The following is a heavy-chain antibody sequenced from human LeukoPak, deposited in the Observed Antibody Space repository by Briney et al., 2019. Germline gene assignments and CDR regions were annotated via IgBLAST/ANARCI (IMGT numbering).Heavy chain of an antibody. V-gene: IGHV3-33*01. Sequence: VQPGGSLRLSCAASGFTFSSYGMHWVRQAPGKGLEWVAVIWYDGSNIYYADSVKGRFTISRDNSKNTLYLQMNSLRAEDTAVYYCARGTVTTIHFDYWGQGTLVTVSS. D-gene: IGHD4-17*01. CDR1: GFTFSSYG. J-gene: IGHJ4*02. CDR3: ARGTVTTIHFDY. CDR2: IWYDGSNI.